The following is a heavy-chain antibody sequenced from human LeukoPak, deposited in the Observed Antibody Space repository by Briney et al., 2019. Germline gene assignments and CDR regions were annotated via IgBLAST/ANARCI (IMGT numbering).Heavy chain of an antibody. D-gene: IGHD3-16*01. CDR1: GGSISSYY. J-gene: IGHJ4*02. V-gene: IGHV4-59*12. Sequence: SETLSLTCTVSGGSISSYYWSWIRQPPGKGLEWIGYIYYSGSTNYNPSLKSRVTISVDTSKNQFSLKLTSLTAADTAVYYCSGGRYYFDSWGQGILVTVSS. CDR3: SGGRYYFDS. CDR2: IYYSGST.